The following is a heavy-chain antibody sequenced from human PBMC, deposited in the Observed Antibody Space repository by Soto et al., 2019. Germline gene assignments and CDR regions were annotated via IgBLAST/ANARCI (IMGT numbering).Heavy chain of an antibody. CDR2: ISSSSSYI. Sequence: FCAASGFTFSSYSMNWVRQAPGKGLEWVSSISSSSSYIYYADSVKGRFTISRDNAKNSLYLQMNSLRAEDTAVYYCASSCSGGSCYGYYYGMDVWGQGTTVTVSS. CDR1: GFTFSSYS. V-gene: IGHV3-21*01. J-gene: IGHJ6*02. CDR3: ASSCSGGSCYGYYYGMDV. D-gene: IGHD2-15*01.